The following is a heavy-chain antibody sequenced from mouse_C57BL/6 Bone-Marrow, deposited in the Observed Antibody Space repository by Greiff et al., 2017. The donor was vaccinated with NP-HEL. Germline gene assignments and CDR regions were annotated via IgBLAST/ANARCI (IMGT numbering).Heavy chain of an antibody. CDR2: IYPRDGST. D-gene: IGHD1-1*01. CDR1: GYTFTDHT. Sequence: VKLMESDAELVKPGASVKISCKVSGYTFTDHTIHWMKQRPEQGLEWIGYIYPRDGSTKYNEKFKGKATLTADKSSSTAYMQLNSLTSEDSAVYFCARVKAYYYGFAYWGQGTLVTVSA. V-gene: IGHV1-78*01. J-gene: IGHJ3*01. CDR3: ARVKAYYYGFAY.